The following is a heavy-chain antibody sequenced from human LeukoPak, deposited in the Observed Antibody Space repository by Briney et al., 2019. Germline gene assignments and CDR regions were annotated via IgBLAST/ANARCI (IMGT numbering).Heavy chain of an antibody. J-gene: IGHJ5*02. D-gene: IGHD3-3*01. Sequence: SETLSLTCIVSRGSISSYYWSWIRQPAGKGLEWIGRIYTSGSTNYNPSLKSRVTMSVDTSKNQFSLKLSSVTAADTAVYYCARDGEYDFWSGPHSGWFVPWGQGTLVTVSS. V-gene: IGHV4-4*07. CDR1: RGSISSYY. CDR2: IYTSGST. CDR3: ARDGEYDFWSGPHSGWFVP.